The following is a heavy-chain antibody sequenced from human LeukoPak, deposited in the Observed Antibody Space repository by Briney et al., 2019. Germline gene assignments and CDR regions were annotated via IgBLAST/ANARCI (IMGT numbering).Heavy chain of an antibody. V-gene: IGHV4-39*01. CDR1: GGSISSSSYY. CDR2: IYYSGST. Sequence: SETLSLTCTVSGGSISSSSYYWGWIRQPPGKGLEWIGSIYYSGSTYYNPSLKSRVTISVDTSKNQFSLKLSSVTAADTAVYYCARRKVYYFDYWGQGTLVTVSS. J-gene: IGHJ4*02. CDR3: ARRKVYYFDY.